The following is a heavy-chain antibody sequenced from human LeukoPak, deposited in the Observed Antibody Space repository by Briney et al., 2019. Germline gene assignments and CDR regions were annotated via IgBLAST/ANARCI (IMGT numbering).Heavy chain of an antibody. CDR1: GFPFSSYG. D-gene: IGHD6-13*01. CDR2: IKQDGSEK. V-gene: IGHV3-7*01. CDR3: AGDGGLAAALFDY. J-gene: IGHJ4*02. Sequence: GGSLRLSCITSGFPFSSYGMHWVRQAPGKGLEWVANIKQDGSEKYYVDSVKGRFTISRDNAKNSLYLQMNSLRAEDTAVYYCAGDGGLAAALFDYWGQGTLVTVSS.